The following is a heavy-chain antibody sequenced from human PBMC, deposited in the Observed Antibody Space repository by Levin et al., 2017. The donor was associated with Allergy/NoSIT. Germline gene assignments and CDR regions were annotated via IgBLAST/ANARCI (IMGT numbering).Heavy chain of an antibody. J-gene: IGHJ4*02. Sequence: PGGSLRLSCAASGFTFSDHNMSWIRQAPGKGLEWVSDITSSSIDTNYADSVKGRFTISRDNARKSLYLQMNSLRAEDTAVYYCARRAVGVVQDYFDFWGQGTLVTVSS. V-gene: IGHV3-11*03. CDR2: ITSSSIDT. D-gene: IGHD2-21*01. CDR3: ARRAVGVVQDYFDF. CDR1: GFTFSDHN.